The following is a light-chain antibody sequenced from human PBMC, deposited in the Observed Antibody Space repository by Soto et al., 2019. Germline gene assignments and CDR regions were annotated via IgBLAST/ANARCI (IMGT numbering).Light chain of an antibody. J-gene: IGLJ1*01. CDR2: EVS. CDR1: SSDVGGYND. Sequence: QSVLTQPASVSGSRGHSITISCTGTSSDVGGYNDVSGYQQNPGRAPKLMIYEVSKRPSGVSNRSSGSKSGTAATLTISALQAEDDADYYCSSYTSSSTYVFGTGTKVTVL. V-gene: IGLV2-14*01. CDR3: SSYTSSSTYV.